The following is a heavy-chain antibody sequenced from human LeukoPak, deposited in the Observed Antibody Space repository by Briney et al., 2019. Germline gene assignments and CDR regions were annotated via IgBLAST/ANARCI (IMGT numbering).Heavy chain of an antibody. D-gene: IGHD3-10*01. J-gene: IGHJ5*02. V-gene: IGHV4-61*01. CDR1: GGSVSSGSYY. CDR3: AGGLGLLWFGELLWSSAALNWFDP. Sequence: EPSETLSLTCTVSGGSVSSGSYYWSWIRQPPGKGLEWIGYIYYSGSTNYNPSLKSRVTISVDTSKNQFSLKLSSVTAADTAVYYCAGGLGLLWFGELLWSSAALNWFDPWGQGTLVTVSS. CDR2: IYYSGST.